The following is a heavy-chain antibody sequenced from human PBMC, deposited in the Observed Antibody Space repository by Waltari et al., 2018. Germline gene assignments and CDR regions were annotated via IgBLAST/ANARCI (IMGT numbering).Heavy chain of an antibody. CDR3: ARGDTLRAPRFDY. V-gene: IGHV4-31*03. J-gene: IGHJ4*02. CDR1: GGSIRSGGYY. D-gene: IGHD2-21*02. Sequence: QVQLQESGPGLVKPSQTLSLTCTVSGGSIRSGGYYWSWIRQHPGKGLEWIGYIYYSGSTYYNPSLKSRVTISVDTSKNQFSLKLSSVTAADTAVYYCARGDTLRAPRFDYWGQGTLVTVSS. CDR2: IYYSGST.